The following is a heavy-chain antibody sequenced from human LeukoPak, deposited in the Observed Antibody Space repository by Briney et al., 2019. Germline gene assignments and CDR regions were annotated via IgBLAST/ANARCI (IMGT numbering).Heavy chain of an antibody. V-gene: IGHV1-2*02. CDR3: ARGSYDSSGYTDY. Sequence: ASVKVSCKASGYTFTGYYMHWVRQAPGQGLEWMGWINPNSGGTNYAQKFQGRVTVTRDTSISTAYMELSRLRSDDTAVYYCARGSYDSSGYTDYWGQGTLVTVSS. CDR2: INPNSGGT. CDR1: GYTFTGYY. J-gene: IGHJ4*02. D-gene: IGHD3-22*01.